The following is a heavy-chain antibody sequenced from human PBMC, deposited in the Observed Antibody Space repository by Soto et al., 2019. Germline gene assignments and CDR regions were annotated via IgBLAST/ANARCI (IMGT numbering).Heavy chain of an antibody. J-gene: IGHJ6*02. Sequence: APVKVSCKASGATFSSYAISWVLQAPGQGLEWMGGIIPIFGTANYAQKFQGRVTITADKSTSTAYRELSSLRSEDTALYYCARGSWNDILPPLYYYGMDVWGQGTTVTVSS. CDR1: GATFSSYA. CDR3: ARGSWNDILPPLYYYGMDV. CDR2: IIPIFGTA. D-gene: IGHD3-9*01. V-gene: IGHV1-69*06.